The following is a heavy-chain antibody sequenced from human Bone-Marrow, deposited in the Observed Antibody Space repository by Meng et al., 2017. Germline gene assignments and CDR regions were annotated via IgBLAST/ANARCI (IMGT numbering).Heavy chain of an antibody. Sequence: GSLRLSCTVSGGSISSSSYYWGWIRQPPGKGLEWIGSIYYSGRTYYNPSLNSRVTISVDTSKNQFSMKLSSVTAAVTAVYYCAREGGLNYYDSSGYSFPIPHYWYFDLWGRGTLVTVSS. CDR2: IYYSGRT. V-gene: IGHV4-39*07. J-gene: IGHJ2*01. D-gene: IGHD3-22*01. CDR3: AREGGLNYYDSSGYSFPIPHYWYFDL. CDR1: GGSISSSSYY.